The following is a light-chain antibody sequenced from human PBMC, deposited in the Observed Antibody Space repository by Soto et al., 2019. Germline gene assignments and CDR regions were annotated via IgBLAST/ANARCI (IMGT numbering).Light chain of an antibody. J-gene: IGLJ1*01. CDR2: EGT. CDR1: TSDVGSYHL. CDR3: CAFAGTGTFGGYV. Sequence: QSALDQPASVSGSPGQSVTISCTGTTSDVGSYHLVSWYQQHPGKAPKLMIYEGTKRPSGVSNRFSGSKSGITASLTISGLQPEDEADYYCCAFAGTGTFGGYVFGSGTKLTVL. V-gene: IGLV2-23*03.